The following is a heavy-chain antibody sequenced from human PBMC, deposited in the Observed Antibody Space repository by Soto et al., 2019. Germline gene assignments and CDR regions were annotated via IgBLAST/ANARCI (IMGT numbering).Heavy chain of an antibody. J-gene: IGHJ4*02. CDR3: ATRSPAFDY. CDR2: IIPNLDTT. CDR1: GGTFSSYA. V-gene: IGHV1-69*05. Sequence: GASVKVSCKTSGGTFSSYAISWVRQATGQGLEWMGGIIPNLDTTTYAQKFQGRVTMTTDTSTSTAYMELRSLRSDDTAVYYCATRSPAFDYWGQGTLVTVSS.